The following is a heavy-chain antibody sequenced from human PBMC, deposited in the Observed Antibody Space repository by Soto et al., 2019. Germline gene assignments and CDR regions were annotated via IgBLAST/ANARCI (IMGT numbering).Heavy chain of an antibody. CDR3: AAPGYSAQDY. D-gene: IGHD5-18*01. CDR2: ISGSGDGT. CDR1: GFTFSSFS. J-gene: IGHJ4*02. V-gene: IGHV3-23*01. Sequence: GGSLRLSGAASGFTFSSFSFSWVRQAPGKGLEWVSAISGSGDGTDYADSVKGRFTISRDNSKNTLYLQMNSLRAEDTAVYYCAAPGYSAQDYRVQGALVRASS.